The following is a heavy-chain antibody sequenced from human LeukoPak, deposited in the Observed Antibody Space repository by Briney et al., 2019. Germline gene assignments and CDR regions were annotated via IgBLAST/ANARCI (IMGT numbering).Heavy chain of an antibody. D-gene: IGHD6-13*01. Sequence: GGSLRLSCAASGFTFDDYGMSWVRQAPGKGLEWVSGINLNGGSTGYADSVKGRFTISRDNAKNPLYLQMNSLRAEDTALYYCARDPWGIASSGLFVYWGQGGLVTVSS. J-gene: IGHJ4*02. V-gene: IGHV3-20*04. CDR2: INLNGGST. CDR3: ARDPWGIASSGLFVY. CDR1: GFTFDDYG.